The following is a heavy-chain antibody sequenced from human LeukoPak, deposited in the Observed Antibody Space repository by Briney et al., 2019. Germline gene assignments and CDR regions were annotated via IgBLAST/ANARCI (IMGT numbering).Heavy chain of an antibody. D-gene: IGHD2-2*01. V-gene: IGHV4-4*07. CDR1: GGSISSYY. CDR2: IYTSGST. Sequence: SETLSLTCTVSGGSISSYYWSWIRQPAGKGLEWIGRIYTSGSTNYNPSLKSRVTISVGTSKNQFSLKLSSVTAADTAVYYCARARLGYCRSTSCYHGNWFDPWGQGTLVTVSS. CDR3: ARARLGYCRSTSCYHGNWFDP. J-gene: IGHJ5*02.